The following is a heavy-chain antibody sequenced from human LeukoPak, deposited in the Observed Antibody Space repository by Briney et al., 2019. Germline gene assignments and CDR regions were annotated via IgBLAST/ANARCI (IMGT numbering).Heavy chain of an antibody. CDR3: ASGGYCYDTRPDAFDI. CDR1: GYSFTSYW. CDR2: IYPGDSDT. J-gene: IGHJ3*02. D-gene: IGHD3-22*01. Sequence: GESLKISCKGSGYSFTSYWIGWVRLMPGKGLEWMGIIYPGDSDTRYSPSFQGQVTISADKSISTAYLQWSSLKASDTAMYYCASGGYCYDTRPDAFDIWGQGTMVTVSS. V-gene: IGHV5-51*01.